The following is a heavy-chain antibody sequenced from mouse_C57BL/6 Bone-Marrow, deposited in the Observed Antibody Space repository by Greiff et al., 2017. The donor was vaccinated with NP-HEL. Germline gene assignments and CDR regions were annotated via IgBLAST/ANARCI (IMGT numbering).Heavy chain of an antibody. CDR3: AIITTVVATDYYAMDY. D-gene: IGHD1-1*01. J-gene: IGHJ4*01. CDR2: FHPYNDDT. CDR1: GYTFTTYP. Sequence: QVQLQQPGAELVRPGASVKMSCKASGYTFTTYPIEWMKQNHGKSLEWIGNFHPYNDDTKYNEKFKGKATLTVEKSSSTVYLELSRLTSDDSAVYYCAIITTVVATDYYAMDYWGQGTSVTVSS. V-gene: IGHV1-47*01.